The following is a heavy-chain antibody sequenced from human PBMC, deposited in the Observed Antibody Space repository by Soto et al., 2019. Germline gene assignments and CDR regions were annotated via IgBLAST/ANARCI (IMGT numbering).Heavy chain of an antibody. CDR1: GFTFSSYG. J-gene: IGHJ4*02. CDR2: IWYDGSNK. Sequence: QVQLVESGGGVVQPGRSLRLSCAASGFTFSSYGMHWVRQAPGKGLEWVAVIWYDGSNKYYADSVKGRFTISRDNSKNTLYLQMNSLRAEDTAVYYCAREGGYSYGYIPNYFFDYWGQGTLVTVSS. V-gene: IGHV3-33*01. CDR3: AREGGYSYGYIPNYFFDY. D-gene: IGHD5-18*01.